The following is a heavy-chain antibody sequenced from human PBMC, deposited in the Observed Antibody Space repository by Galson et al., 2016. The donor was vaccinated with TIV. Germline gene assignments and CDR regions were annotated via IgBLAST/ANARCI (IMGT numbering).Heavy chain of an antibody. Sequence: PALVKPTQTLTLTCTFSGFSLTTRGVGVAWIRQPPRKALEWLAFIYWDEDKRYAPSLRNRLTVTKDPSKNQVVLTLTDMDPADTGTYYCAHRKTGSRPLDAFDNWDQGTMVTVSS. J-gene: IGHJ3*02. D-gene: IGHD2-15*01. CDR1: GFSLTTRGVG. CDR2: IYWDEDK. V-gene: IGHV2-5*05. CDR3: AHRKTGSRPLDAFDN.